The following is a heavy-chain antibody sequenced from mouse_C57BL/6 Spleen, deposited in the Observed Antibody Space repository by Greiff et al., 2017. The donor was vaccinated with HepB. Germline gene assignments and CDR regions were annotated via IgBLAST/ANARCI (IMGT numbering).Heavy chain of an antibody. V-gene: IGHV5-17*01. J-gene: IGHJ4*01. Sequence: EVQGVESGGGLVKPGGSLKLSCAASGFTFSDYGMHWVRQAPEKGLEWVAYISSGSSTIYYADTVKGRFTISRDNAKNTLFLQMTSLRSEDTAVYYCASVDYGGNYAMDYWGKGTSVTVSS. CDR1: GFTFSDYG. CDR3: ASVDYGGNYAMDY. CDR2: ISSGSSTI. D-gene: IGHD2-4*01.